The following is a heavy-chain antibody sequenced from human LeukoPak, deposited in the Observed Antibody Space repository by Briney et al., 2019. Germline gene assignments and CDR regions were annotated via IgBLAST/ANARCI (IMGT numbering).Heavy chain of an antibody. CDR1: GLTFTSYA. Sequence: GGSLRLSCAASGLTFTSYAMSWVRQAPGKGLEWVSAISGSGGSTYYADSVKGRFTISRDNSKNTLYLQMNSLRAEDAAVYYCAKDPVDAIAAAGLFDYWGQGTLVTVSS. D-gene: IGHD6-13*01. J-gene: IGHJ4*02. CDR2: ISGSGGST. V-gene: IGHV3-23*01. CDR3: AKDPVDAIAAAGLFDY.